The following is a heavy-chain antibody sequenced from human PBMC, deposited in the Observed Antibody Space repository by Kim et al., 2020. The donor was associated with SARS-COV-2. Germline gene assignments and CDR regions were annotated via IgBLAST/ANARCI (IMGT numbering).Heavy chain of an antibody. CDR2: ISYDGSNK. D-gene: IGHD3-22*01. CDR3: ARDLTHMYYYDSSGYWNLDY. CDR1: GFTFSSYA. V-gene: IGHV3-30*04. Sequence: GGSLRLSCAASGFTFSSYAMHWVRQAPGKGLEWVAVISYDGSNKYYVDSVKGRFTISRDNSKNTLYLQMNSLRAEDTAVYYCARDLTHMYYYDSSGYWNLDYWGQGTLVTVSS. J-gene: IGHJ4*02.